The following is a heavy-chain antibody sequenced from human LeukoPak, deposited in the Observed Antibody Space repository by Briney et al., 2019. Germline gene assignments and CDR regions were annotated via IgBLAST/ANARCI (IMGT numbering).Heavy chain of an antibody. Sequence: TGGSLRLSCAASGFNFANHAMSWVRQTAWKGLEWVSAISGGGDITYYADSVKGRFTISRDNSKDTLFLQMHSLRPRDTAVYYCVREDTPATANYWGQGTLVTISS. CDR1: GFNFANHA. J-gene: IGHJ4*02. V-gene: IGHV3-23*01. CDR2: ISGGGDIT. D-gene: IGHD2-21*02. CDR3: VREDTPATANY.